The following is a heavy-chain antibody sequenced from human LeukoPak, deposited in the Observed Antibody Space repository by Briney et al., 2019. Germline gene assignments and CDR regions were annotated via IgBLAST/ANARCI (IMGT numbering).Heavy chain of an antibody. Sequence: GGSLRLSCATSGFTFGDYGMSWARQAPGKGLEWVSGINWNGGSTGYADSVKGRFTISRDNAEKSLYLQVNSLRAEDTGIYYCAREGSNLVVVTAATNAFDIWGQGTMVTVSS. V-gene: IGHV3-20*04. CDR3: AREGSNLVVVTAATNAFDI. CDR2: INWNGGST. J-gene: IGHJ3*02. CDR1: GFTFGDYG. D-gene: IGHD2-2*01.